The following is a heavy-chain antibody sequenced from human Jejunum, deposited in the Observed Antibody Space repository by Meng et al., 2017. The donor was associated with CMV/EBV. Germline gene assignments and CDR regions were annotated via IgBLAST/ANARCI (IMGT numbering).Heavy chain of an antibody. CDR3: ARDKVAGGYCSTTTCPQIFTY. D-gene: IGHD2-2*01. CDR1: YG. J-gene: IGHJ4*02. CDR2: ISVHNGNT. Sequence: YGMSWVRQDPGQGLEWMGWISVHNGNTNYAQKFQGRVSMTADTSTNTAYMELRSLRSDDTAVYYCARDKVAGGYCSTTTCPQIFTYWGQGTLVTVSS. V-gene: IGHV1-18*01.